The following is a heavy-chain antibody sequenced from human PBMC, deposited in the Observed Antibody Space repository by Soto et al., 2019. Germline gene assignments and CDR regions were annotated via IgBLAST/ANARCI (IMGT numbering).Heavy chain of an antibody. CDR2: IYPGDSDT. CDR1: GYSFTTYW. CDR3: ARLRDHYTNSPEACFDY. V-gene: IGHV5-51*01. Sequence: GESLQISCKGSGYSFTTYWIGCVRHMPGKGLEWMGIIYPGDSDTRYSPSFHGQVTISADKSINTAYLQWSSLKASDTAMYYCARLRDHYTNSPEACFDYWGKGTLVTVSS. J-gene: IGHJ4*02. D-gene: IGHD2-2*02.